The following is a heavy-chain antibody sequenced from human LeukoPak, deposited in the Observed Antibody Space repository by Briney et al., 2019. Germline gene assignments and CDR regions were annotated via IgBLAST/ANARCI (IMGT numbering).Heavy chain of an antibody. CDR2: ISGSGGST. Sequence: GGSLRLSCVASGFTFSNYALSWVRQAPGKGLEWVSDISGSGGSTYYEDSVKGRFTISRDNYKNPMYLQMNSLRAEDTAVYYCAKRIQSAMAMGYWGQGTLVTVSS. D-gene: IGHD5-18*01. CDR1: GFTFSNYA. CDR3: AKRIQSAMAMGY. J-gene: IGHJ4*02. V-gene: IGHV3-23*01.